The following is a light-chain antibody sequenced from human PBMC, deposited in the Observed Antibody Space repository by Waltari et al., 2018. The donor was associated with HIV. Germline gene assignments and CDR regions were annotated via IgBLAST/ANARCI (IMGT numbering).Light chain of an antibody. Sequence: QSALTQPASVSGSPGQSITISCTGTSSDVGGYNYVSWYQQYPGKAPKLMIYEVSNRPSGVSKRFSGSKSGNTASLTSSGLQAEDEADYYCSSYTSSSTLVFGGGSKLTVL. J-gene: IGLJ2*01. V-gene: IGLV2-14*01. CDR3: SSYTSSSTLV. CDR1: SSDVGGYNY. CDR2: EVS.